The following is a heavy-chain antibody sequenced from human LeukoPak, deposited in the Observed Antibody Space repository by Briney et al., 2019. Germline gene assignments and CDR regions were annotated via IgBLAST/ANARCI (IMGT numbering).Heavy chain of an antibody. J-gene: IGHJ6*02. CDR1: GFTFSSYA. V-gene: IGHV3-9*01. CDR2: ISWNSGSI. D-gene: IGHD1-1*01. CDR3: AKGGKYYYHYGMDD. Sequence: GGSLRLSCAASGFTFSSYAMSWVRQAPGKGLEWVSGISWNSGSIGYADSVKGRFTISRDNAKNSLYLQMNSLRAEDTALYYCAKGGKYYYHYGMDDWGQGTMVTVSS.